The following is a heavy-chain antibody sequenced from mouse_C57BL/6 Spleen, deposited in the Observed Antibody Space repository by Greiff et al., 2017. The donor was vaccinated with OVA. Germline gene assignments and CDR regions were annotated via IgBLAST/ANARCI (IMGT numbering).Heavy chain of an antibody. CDR2: ISSGSSTI. J-gene: IGHJ3*01. D-gene: IGHD5-5*01. CDR1: GFTFSDYG. CDR3: ASYRFAY. Sequence: DVQLVESGGGLVKPGGSLKLSCAASGFTFSDYGMHWVRQAPEKGLEWVAYISSGSSTIYYADTVKGRFTISRDNAKNTLFLQMTSLRSEDTAMYYCASYRFAYWGQGTLVTVSA. V-gene: IGHV5-17*01.